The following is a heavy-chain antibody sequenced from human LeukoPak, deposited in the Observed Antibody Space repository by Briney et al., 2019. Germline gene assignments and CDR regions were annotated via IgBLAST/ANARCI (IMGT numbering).Heavy chain of an antibody. Sequence: SVKVSCKASGGTFSSYAISWVRQAPGQGLQWMGGIIPIFGTANYAQKFQGRVTITADESTSTAYMELSSLRSEDTAVYYCATRGYSYGSNFDYWGQGTLVTVSS. CDR3: ATRGYSYGSNFDY. D-gene: IGHD5-18*01. CDR2: IIPIFGTA. V-gene: IGHV1-69*13. J-gene: IGHJ4*02. CDR1: GGTFSSYA.